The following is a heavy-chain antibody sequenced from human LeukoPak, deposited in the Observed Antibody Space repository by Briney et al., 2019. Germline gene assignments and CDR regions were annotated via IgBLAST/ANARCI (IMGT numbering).Heavy chain of an antibody. Sequence: SETLSLTCTVSGGSISSYYWSWIRQPPGKGLGWIGYIYYSGSTNYNPSLKSRVTISVDTSKNQFSLKLSSVTAADTAVYYCARSIAAAGSSCAFDIWGQGTMVTVSS. CDR2: IYYSGST. J-gene: IGHJ3*02. CDR3: ARSIAAAGSSCAFDI. V-gene: IGHV4-59*01. CDR1: GGSISSYY. D-gene: IGHD6-13*01.